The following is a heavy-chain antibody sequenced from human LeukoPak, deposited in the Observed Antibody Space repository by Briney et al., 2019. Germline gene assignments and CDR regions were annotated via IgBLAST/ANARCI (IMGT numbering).Heavy chain of an antibody. CDR3: ARGHYDSSGRYFDY. Sequence: PGGSLRLSCAASGFTFANYAMSWVRQAPGKGLEWVALISGSGGSTYYADSVKGRFTISRDNSKNTLYLQMNSLRAEDTAVYYCARGHYDSSGRYFDYWGQGTLVTVSS. J-gene: IGHJ4*02. D-gene: IGHD3-22*01. CDR1: GFTFANYA. V-gene: IGHV3-23*01. CDR2: ISGSGGST.